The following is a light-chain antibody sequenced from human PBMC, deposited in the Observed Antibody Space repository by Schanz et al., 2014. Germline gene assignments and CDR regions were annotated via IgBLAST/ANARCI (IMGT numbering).Light chain of an antibody. J-gene: IGKJ2*01. CDR2: AAS. Sequence: AIRITQSPSSLSASTGDRVTITCRASQGISSYLAWYQQKPGKAPKLLIYAASSLRSGVPSRFSGSVSGTDFTLTISSLQPEDFATYFCQQSYSTPYTFGQGTKLEIK. V-gene: IGKV1-8*01. CDR1: QGISSY. CDR3: QQSYSTPYT.